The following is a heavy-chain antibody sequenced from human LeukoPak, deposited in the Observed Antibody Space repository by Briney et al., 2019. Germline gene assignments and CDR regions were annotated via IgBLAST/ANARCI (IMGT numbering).Heavy chain of an antibody. J-gene: IGHJ4*02. D-gene: IGHD3-10*01. Sequence: GGSLRLSCSASGFTFKSYAMHWVRQAPGKGLEYVSSINTNGANTYYADSVKGRFTISRDNSRNTLYLQMNSLRAEDTAVYYCAKEWFGELGYFDYWGQGTLVTVSS. V-gene: IGHV3-64*04. CDR3: AKEWFGELGYFDY. CDR2: INTNGANT. CDR1: GFTFKSYA.